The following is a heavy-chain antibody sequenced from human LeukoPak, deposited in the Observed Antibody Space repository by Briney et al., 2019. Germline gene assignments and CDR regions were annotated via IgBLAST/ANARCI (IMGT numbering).Heavy chain of an antibody. V-gene: IGHV3-7*01. CDR3: AREVWGPEY. Sequence: GGSLRLSCAASGFTFATYTFNWVRQAPGKGLEWVGNIKQDGSDKNYMDSVKGRFTISRDNTKNSVYLQMSSLRAEDTAVYYCAREVWGPEYWGQGTLVTVSS. J-gene: IGHJ4*02. CDR2: IKQDGSDK. D-gene: IGHD1-14*01. CDR1: GFTFATYT.